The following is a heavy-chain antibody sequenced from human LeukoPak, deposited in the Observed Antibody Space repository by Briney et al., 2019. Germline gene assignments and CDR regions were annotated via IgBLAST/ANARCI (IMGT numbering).Heavy chain of an antibody. J-gene: IGHJ5*02. CDR3: ARVVRRELLDP. D-gene: IGHD1-26*01. CDR2: INHSGST. Sequence: PSETLSLTCAVYGGSFSGYYWSWIRQPPGKGLEWIGEINHSGSTNYNPSLKSRVTISVDTSKNQFSLKLSSVTAADTAVYYCARVVRRELLDPWGQGTLVTVSS. V-gene: IGHV4-34*01. CDR1: GGSFSGYY.